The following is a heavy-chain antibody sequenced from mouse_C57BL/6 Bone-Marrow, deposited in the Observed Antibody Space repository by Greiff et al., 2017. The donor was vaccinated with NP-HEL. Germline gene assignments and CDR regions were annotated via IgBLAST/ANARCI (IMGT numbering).Heavy chain of an antibody. D-gene: IGHD1-1*01. CDR2: IYPGDGDT. J-gene: IGHJ3*01. Sequence: QVQLQQSGPELVKPGASVKISCKASGYAFSSSWMNWVKQRPGKGLEWIGRIYPGDGDTNYNGKFKGKATLTADKSSSTAYMQLSSLTSEDSAVYFCARSLYYCGSTFADWGQGTLVTVSA. CDR1: GYAFSSSW. CDR3: ARSLYYCGSTFAD. V-gene: IGHV1-82*01.